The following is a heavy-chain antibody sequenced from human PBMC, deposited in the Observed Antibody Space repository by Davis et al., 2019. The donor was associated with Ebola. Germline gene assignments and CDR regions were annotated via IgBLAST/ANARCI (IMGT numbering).Heavy chain of an antibody. CDR3: AKGVTMVRGDLFDY. CDR2: IYSGGST. Sequence: GESLKISCAASGFTFSSYAMSWVRQAPGKGLEWVSVIYSGGSTYYADSVKGRFTISSDNSKNTLYLQMNSLRAEDTAVYYCAKGVTMVRGDLFDYWGQGTLVTVSS. J-gene: IGHJ4*02. V-gene: IGHV3-23*03. D-gene: IGHD3-10*01. CDR1: GFTFSSYA.